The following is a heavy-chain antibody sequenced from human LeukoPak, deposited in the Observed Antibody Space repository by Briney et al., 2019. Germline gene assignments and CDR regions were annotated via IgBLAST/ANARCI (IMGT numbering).Heavy chain of an antibody. CDR1: GYTLTELS. Sequence: ASVKVSCKVSGYTLTELSMHWVRQAPGKGLEWMGGFDPEDGETIYAQKFQGRVTMTEDTSTDTAYMELSSLRSEDTAVYYCARMGPLRITIFGVVIAGDAFDIWGQGTMVTVSS. D-gene: IGHD3-3*01. CDR3: ARMGPLRITIFGVVIAGDAFDI. V-gene: IGHV1-24*01. CDR2: FDPEDGET. J-gene: IGHJ3*02.